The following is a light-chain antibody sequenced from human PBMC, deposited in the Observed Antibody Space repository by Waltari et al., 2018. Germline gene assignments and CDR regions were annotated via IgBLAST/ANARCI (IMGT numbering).Light chain of an antibody. V-gene: IGLV2-23*02. Sequence: QSALTQPASVSGSPGQSITISCTGTSRAVGSYNLVSWYQQYPGKAPKLMIYEVNKRPSGVSHRFSGSKSGNTASLTISGLQAEDEADYYCCSYAGGSTPWVFGGGTKLTVL. CDR3: CSYAGGSTPWV. CDR2: EVN. CDR1: SRAVGSYNL. J-gene: IGLJ3*02.